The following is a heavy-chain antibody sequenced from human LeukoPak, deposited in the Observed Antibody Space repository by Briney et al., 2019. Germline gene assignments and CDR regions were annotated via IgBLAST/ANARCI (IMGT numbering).Heavy chain of an antibody. CDR1: GGSISSSSYY. CDR2: IYYSENT. J-gene: IGHJ5*02. CDR3: ARDSGPWGVFDP. V-gene: IGHV4-39*07. D-gene: IGHD3-10*01. Sequence: PSETLFLTCTVSGGSISSSSYYWGWIRQPPGKGLEWIGSIYYSENTYYKPSLKSRVTISVDTSKNQFSLKLSSVTAADTAVYYCARDSGPWGVFDPWGQGTLVTVSS.